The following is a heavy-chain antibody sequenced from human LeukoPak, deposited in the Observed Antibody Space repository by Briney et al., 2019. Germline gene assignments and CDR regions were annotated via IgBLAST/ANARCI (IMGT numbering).Heavy chain of an antibody. V-gene: IGHV1-3*04. CDR2: INTGNGNT. Sequence: RASVKVSCKTSGYTVTNYGMHWVRQAPRQSPEWMGWINTGNGNTKSSQKFQDRVTLTRDTSASTGYMELNSLSSEDTAVYYCARVPLHDDSRHYYPHWGQGTPVTVSS. CDR3: ARVPLHDDSRHYYPH. CDR1: GYTVTNYG. D-gene: IGHD3-22*01. J-gene: IGHJ1*01.